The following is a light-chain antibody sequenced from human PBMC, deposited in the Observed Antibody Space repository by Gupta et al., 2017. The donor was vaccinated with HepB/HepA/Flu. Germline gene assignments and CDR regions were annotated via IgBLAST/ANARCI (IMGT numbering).Light chain of an antibody. J-gene: IGLJ2*01. CDR2: GKN. Sequence: SSELTQDPAVSVALGKTVRITCQGDSLRSYYASWYQQKPGQAPLLVIYGKNNRPAGIPDRFSGSSSGNTASVTITGAQEEEEADYYCNSPDSSGSVVFGGGTKLTVL. CDR3: NSPDSSGSVV. CDR1: SLRSYY. V-gene: IGLV3-19*01.